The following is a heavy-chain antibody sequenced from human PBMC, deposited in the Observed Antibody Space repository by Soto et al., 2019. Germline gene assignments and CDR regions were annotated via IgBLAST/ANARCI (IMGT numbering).Heavy chain of an antibody. CDR3: ARREIQGPIDY. D-gene: IGHD1-26*01. J-gene: IGHJ4*02. CDR1: VSPISGRNW. CDR2: IYYSGTT. V-gene: IGHV4-28*01. Sequence: QGKLQGRAQGLGKLPATLSPTGAVPVSPISGRNWWAGFRRPPGKGLEWIGYIYYSGTTYYTPSLKSRVTMSVDTSKNQFSLKLTSVTAVDTAVYYCARREIQGPIDYWGQGTLVTVSS.